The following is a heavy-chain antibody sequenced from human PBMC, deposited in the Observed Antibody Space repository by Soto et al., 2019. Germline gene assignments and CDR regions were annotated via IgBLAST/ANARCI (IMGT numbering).Heavy chain of an antibody. J-gene: IGHJ6*03. CDR2: ISSSSSTI. CDR3: ARTRMTPYYYYYYYMDV. Sequence: GGSLRLSCAASGFTFSSYSMNWVRQAPGKGLEWVSYISSSSSTIYYADSVKGRFTISRDNAKNSLYLQMNSLRAEDTAVYYCARTRMTPYYYYYYYMDVWGKGTTVTVSS. D-gene: IGHD2-15*01. V-gene: IGHV3-48*01. CDR1: GFTFSSYS.